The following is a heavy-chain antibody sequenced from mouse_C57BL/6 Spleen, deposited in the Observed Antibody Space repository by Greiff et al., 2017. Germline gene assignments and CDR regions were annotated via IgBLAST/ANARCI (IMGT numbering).Heavy chain of an antibody. D-gene: IGHD4-1*01. V-gene: IGHV5-9*01. CDR2: ISGGGGST. J-gene: IGHJ1*03. CDR3: ARHWDGSWYCDV. CDR1: GFTFSSYT. Sequence: EVKVVESGGGLVKPGGSLKLSCAASGFTFSSYTMSWVRQTPGKRLEWVATISGGGGSTYYTDSLKGRFTLSRDNATNTLYLQISSLRSEDTAFDYCARHWDGSWYCDVWGTGTTLTASS.